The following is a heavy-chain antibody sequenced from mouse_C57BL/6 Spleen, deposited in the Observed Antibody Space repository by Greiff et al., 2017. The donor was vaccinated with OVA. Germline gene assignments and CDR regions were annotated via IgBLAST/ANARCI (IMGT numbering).Heavy chain of an antibody. J-gene: IGHJ2*01. Sequence: VKVEESGPGLVQPSQSLSITCTVSGFSLTSYGVHWVRQSPGKGLEWLGVIWSGGSTDYNAAFISRLSISKDNSKSQVFFKMNSLQADDTAIYYCARGRPHEGYFDYWGQGTTLTVSS. CDR3: ARGRPHEGYFDY. V-gene: IGHV2-2*01. CDR2: IWSGGST. CDR1: GFSLTSYG.